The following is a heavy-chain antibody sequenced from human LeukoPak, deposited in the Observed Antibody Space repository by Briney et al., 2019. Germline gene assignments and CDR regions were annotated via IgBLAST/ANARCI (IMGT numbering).Heavy chain of an antibody. CDR2: IYYSGST. CDR3: ARGVNRYNWNRPDAFDI. J-gene: IGHJ3*02. Sequence: PSETLSLTCTVSGGSISSYYWSWIRQPPGKGLEWIGYIYYSGSTNYNPSLKSRVTISVDTSKNQFSLKLSSVTAADTAVYYCARGVNRYNWNRPDAFDIWGQGTMVTVSS. V-gene: IGHV4-59*01. CDR1: GGSISSYY. D-gene: IGHD1-20*01.